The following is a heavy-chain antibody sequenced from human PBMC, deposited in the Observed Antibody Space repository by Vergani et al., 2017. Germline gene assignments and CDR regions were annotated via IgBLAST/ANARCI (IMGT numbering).Heavy chain of an antibody. CDR2: IYPGDSDT. D-gene: IGHD1-26*01. CDR3: ARHVIRPQMIVGADNWFDA. J-gene: IGHJ5*02. Sequence: EVQLVQSGAEVKKPGESLKISCKGSGYSFTSYWIGWVRQMPGKGLEWMGIIYPGDSDTRYSPSFQGQVTISADKSISTAYLQWSSLKASDTAMYYCARHVIRPQMIVGADNWFDAWGQGTLVTVSS. V-gene: IGHV5-51*01. CDR1: GYSFTSYW.